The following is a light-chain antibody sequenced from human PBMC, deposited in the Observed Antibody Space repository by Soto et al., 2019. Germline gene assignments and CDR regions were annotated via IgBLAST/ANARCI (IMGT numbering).Light chain of an antibody. V-gene: IGLV2-14*01. CDR1: SSDVGGYIY. CDR2: EVS. J-gene: IGLJ1*01. CDR3: SSYSRSSFYV. Sequence: QSVLTQPASVSGSPGQSITISCTGTSSDVGGYIYVSWYQQHPGKAPKLMIYEVSNRPSGVSNRFSGSKSGNTASLTISGLQAEDEADYYCSSYSRSSFYVFGTGTQLTVL.